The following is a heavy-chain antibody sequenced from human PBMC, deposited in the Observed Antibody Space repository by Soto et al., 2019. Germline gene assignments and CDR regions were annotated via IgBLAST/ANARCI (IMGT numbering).Heavy chain of an antibody. V-gene: IGHV1-18*01. J-gene: IGHJ6*02. Sequence: ASVKVSCKASGYTFTRSGISWARQAPGQGLEWMGWISGYNGDTNYAQKFQDRVSMTIDTSTGTAYMELRSLTSDDTAIYYCAKNGQPPYYYYGLDVWGQGTKVTVSS. CDR1: GYTFTRSG. CDR2: ISGYNGDT. CDR3: AKNGQPPYYYYGLDV. D-gene: IGHD2-8*01.